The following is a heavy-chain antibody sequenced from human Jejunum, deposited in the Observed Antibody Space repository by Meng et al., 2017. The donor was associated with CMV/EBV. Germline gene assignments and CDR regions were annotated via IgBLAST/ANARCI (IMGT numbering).Heavy chain of an antibody. V-gene: IGHV3-74*01. J-gene: IGHJ4*02. D-gene: IGHD2-2*01. Sequence: FNNYWMHWVRQAPGKGLVWVSLINSDGSTTIYADSVKGRFTISRDNAKNTLYLQMNSLRAADTAVYYCARRVCNTISCPGRDYYFDSWGRGTLVTVSS. CDR3: ARRVCNTISCPGRDYYFDS. CDR2: INSDGSTT. CDR1: FNNYW.